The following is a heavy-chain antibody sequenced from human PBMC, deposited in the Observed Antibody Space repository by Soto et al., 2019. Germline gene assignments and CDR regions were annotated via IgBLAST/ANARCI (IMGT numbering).Heavy chain of an antibody. V-gene: IGHV3-23*01. CDR2: ISGSGGST. J-gene: IGHJ4*01. D-gene: IGHD2-2*01. CDR1: GFIYGNYA. Sequence: EVQLLESGGTLVQPGGSLRLSCAASGFIYGNYAMNWVRQAPGKGLEWVSVISGSGGSTNYAGSVKGRFTISRDNSKNTLYLQMNSLRAEDTAVHYCAKVPASLKTLDYWGQGTLVTVSS. CDR3: AKVPASLKTLDY.